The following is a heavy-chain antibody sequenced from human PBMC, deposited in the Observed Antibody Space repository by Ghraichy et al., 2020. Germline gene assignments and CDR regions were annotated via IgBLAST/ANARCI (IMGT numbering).Heavy chain of an antibody. Sequence: GGSLRLSCAASGFSFSRFSMNWVRQAPGKGLVWVSYISGSGTNKQYADSVKGRFTISRDNAKDSVYLQMDSLRDEDTAVYYCARVGYSGSLLGWGQGTLVTVSS. J-gene: IGHJ4*02. CDR2: ISGSGTNK. V-gene: IGHV3-48*02. CDR3: ARVGYSGSLLG. CDR1: GFSFSRFS. D-gene: IGHD1-26*01.